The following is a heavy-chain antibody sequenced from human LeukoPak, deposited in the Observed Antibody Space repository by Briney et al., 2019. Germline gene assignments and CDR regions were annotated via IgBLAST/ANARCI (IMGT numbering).Heavy chain of an antibody. CDR2: IKQDGSEK. D-gene: IGHD3-10*01. V-gene: IGHV3-7*02. Sequence: GGSLKISCSGPGFTFISYWSTWVRQAPGKGLEWVANIKQDGSEKYYVGPVKGRFTISKDNAKNSLYLQMNRLRVEDTAVYYCAIEEGRSPFDYWGQGNLVTV. J-gene: IGHJ4*02. CDR1: GFTFISYW. CDR3: AIEEGRSPFDY.